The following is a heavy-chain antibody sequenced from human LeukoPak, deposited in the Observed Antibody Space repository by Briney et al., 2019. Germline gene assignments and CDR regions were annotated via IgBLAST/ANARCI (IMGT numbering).Heavy chain of an antibody. CDR3: ARGHFGLDV. J-gene: IGHJ6*02. Sequence: GGSLRLSCAASGFSITNHWLTWVRQVPGKGLEWVAHIHSDGSEISYVDSVKGRFTISRDDAENSLSLQMNSLRVEDTGVFYCARGHFGLDVWGQGTTVTVSS. CDR1: GFSITNHW. CDR2: IHSDGSEI. V-gene: IGHV3-7*01.